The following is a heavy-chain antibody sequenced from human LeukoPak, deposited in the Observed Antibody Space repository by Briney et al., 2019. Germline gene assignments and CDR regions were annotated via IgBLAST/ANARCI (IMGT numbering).Heavy chain of an antibody. D-gene: IGHD1-1*01. J-gene: IGHJ4*02. Sequence: ASVKVSCKTSGYTFSDYYIHWIRQVPGQGLEWVGWINPNSGDTDYAQKFQGRVTVTRDTSISTAYMELSRLRSDDTAVYYCARDKGSWYNWNVFDYWGQGTLVTVSS. CDR1: GYTFSDYY. V-gene: IGHV1-2*02. CDR3: ARDKGSWYNWNVFDY. CDR2: INPNSGDT.